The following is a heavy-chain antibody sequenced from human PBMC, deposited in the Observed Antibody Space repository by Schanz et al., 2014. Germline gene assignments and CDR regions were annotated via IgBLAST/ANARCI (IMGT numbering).Heavy chain of an antibody. D-gene: IGHD4-17*01. V-gene: IGHV4-4*02. J-gene: IGHJ3*02. CDR3: ARDRGHGDLPGDI. CDR2: ISYSGST. Sequence: QVQLQESGPGLVKPSGTLSLTCAVSGASISSSNWWSWVPQPPGKGLEWIGFISYSGSTYYNPSLKSRVTISVDTSKNQFSLNLSSATAADTAVYYCARDRGHGDLPGDIWGQGTMVTVSS. CDR1: GASISSSNW.